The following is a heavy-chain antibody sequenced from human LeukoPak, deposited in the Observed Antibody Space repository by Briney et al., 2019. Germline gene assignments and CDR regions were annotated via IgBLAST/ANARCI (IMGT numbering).Heavy chain of an antibody. CDR2: IRWNSGSI. CDR1: GFTFDDYA. J-gene: IGHJ4*02. D-gene: IGHD2-2*01. V-gene: IGHV3-9*01. CDR3: AKAFLGYSSSTSCSDYFDY. Sequence: PGGSLRLSCAASGFTFDDYAMHWVRQAPGKGLEWVSGIRWNSGSIGYADSVKCRFTFSRDNAKNSLYLQMNSLRAEDTALYYCAKAFLGYSSSTSCSDYFDYWGQGTLVTVSS.